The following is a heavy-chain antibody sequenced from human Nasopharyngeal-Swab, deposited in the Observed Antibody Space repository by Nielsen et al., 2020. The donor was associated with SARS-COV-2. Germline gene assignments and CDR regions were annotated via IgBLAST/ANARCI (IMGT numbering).Heavy chain of an antibody. CDR3: AKDLGPILKLDLYDH. CDR2: MSGSSNT. D-gene: IGHD3/OR15-3a*01. J-gene: IGHJ4*02. CDR1: GLTFSHYA. Sequence: GESLKISCAVSGLTFSHYAMSWVRQAPGKGLEWVSTMSGSSNTYYADSVKGRFTISRDSSKNTLYLQMNSLRAEDTGVYYCAKDLGPILKLDLYDHWGQGTLVTVSS. V-gene: IGHV3-23*01.